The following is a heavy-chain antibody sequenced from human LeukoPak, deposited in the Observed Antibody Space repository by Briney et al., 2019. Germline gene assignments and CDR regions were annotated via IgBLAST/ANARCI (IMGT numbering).Heavy chain of an antibody. D-gene: IGHD2-15*01. CDR2: IYYSGST. J-gene: IGHJ5*02. CDR3: ARDFCSGGSCYSWWFDP. V-gene: IGHV4-39*07. Sequence: SGTLSLTCTVSGGSISSSHYYWGWIRQPPGKGLEWIGSIYYSGSTYYNPSLRSRVTISLDTSKNQFSLKLSSVTAADTAVYYCARDFCSGGSCYSWWFDPWGQGTLVTVSS. CDR1: GGSISSSHYY.